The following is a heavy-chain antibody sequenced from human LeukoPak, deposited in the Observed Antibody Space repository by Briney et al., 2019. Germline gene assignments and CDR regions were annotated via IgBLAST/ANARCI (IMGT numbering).Heavy chain of an antibody. V-gene: IGHV3-7*01. CDR1: GFTFTKYW. CDR2: IKQDGSDK. J-gene: IGHJ3*02. D-gene: IGHD6-19*01. Sequence: GGSLRLSCAASGFTFTKYWMTWVRQAPGKGLEWVGNIKQDGSDKNYMDSVKGRFTISRDNTKNSVYLQMSSLRAEDTAVYYCARDDTKWLVNAFDIWGQGTMATVSS. CDR3: ARDDTKWLVNAFDI.